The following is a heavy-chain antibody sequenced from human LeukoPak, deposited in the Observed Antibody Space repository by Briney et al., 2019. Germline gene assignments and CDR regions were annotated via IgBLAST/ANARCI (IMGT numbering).Heavy chain of an antibody. CDR2: IKQDGSEK. Sequence: GGSLRLSCAASGFTFSTYWMHWVRQAPGKGLEWVANIKQDGSEKYCVDSVKGRFTISRDNAKNSLYLQMNSLRAEDTAIYYCARDLGGSQTSWGQGTLVTVSS. CDR3: ARDLGGSQTS. D-gene: IGHD1-26*01. V-gene: IGHV3-7*01. J-gene: IGHJ4*02. CDR1: GFTFSTYW.